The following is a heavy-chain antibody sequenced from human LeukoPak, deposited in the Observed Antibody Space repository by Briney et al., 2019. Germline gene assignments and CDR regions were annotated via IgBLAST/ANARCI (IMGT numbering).Heavy chain of an antibody. D-gene: IGHD4-11*01. CDR3: ARETTEGAFDI. CDR1: GGSISSGDYY. V-gene: IGHV4-30-4*01. CDR2: IYYSGST. J-gene: IGHJ3*02. Sequence: SQTLSHTCTVSGGSISSGDYYWSWIRQPPGKGLEWIGYIYYSGSTYYNPSLKSRVTISVDTSKNQFSLKLSSVTAADTAVYYCARETTEGAFDIWGQGTMVTVSS.